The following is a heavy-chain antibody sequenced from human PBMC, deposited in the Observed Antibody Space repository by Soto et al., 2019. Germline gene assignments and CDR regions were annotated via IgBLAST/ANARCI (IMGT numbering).Heavy chain of an antibody. D-gene: IGHD3-3*01. J-gene: IGHJ6*02. CDR1: GFTFSSYW. V-gene: IGHV3-7*01. Sequence: EVQLVESGGGLVQPGGSLRLSCAVSGFTFSSYWMSWVRQAPGKGLEWVANIKQDGSEKYYVDSVKGRFTISRDNAKNSLYLQMNSLRAEDTAVYYCARYYDFWSGYYSGYYGMDVWGQGTTVTVSS. CDR3: ARYYDFWSGYYSGYYGMDV. CDR2: IKQDGSEK.